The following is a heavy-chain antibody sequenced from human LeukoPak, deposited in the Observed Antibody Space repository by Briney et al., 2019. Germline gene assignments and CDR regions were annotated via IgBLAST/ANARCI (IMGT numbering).Heavy chain of an antibody. Sequence: GASVKVSRKASGYTFTSYGISWVRQAPGQGLEWMGWMNPNSGNTGYAQKFQGRVTMTRNTSISTAYMELSSLRSEDTAVYYCARDYYYYGMDVWGQGTTVTVSS. CDR1: GYTFTSYG. J-gene: IGHJ6*02. V-gene: IGHV1-8*02. CDR2: MNPNSGNT. CDR3: ARDYYYYGMDV.